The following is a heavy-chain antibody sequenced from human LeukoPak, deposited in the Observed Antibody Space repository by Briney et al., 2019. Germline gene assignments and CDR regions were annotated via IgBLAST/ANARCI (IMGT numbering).Heavy chain of an antibody. V-gene: IGHV4-59*01. Sequence: SETLSLTCSVSGGSISSDSWSWIRQPPGKGLEWIGYIYNSGSTNYNPSLKSRVTISVDTSKNQFSLKLSSVTAADTAVYYCARDSQAGVNFDYWGQGTLVTVSS. D-gene: IGHD3-10*01. CDR3: ARDSQAGVNFDY. CDR1: GGSISSDS. CDR2: IYNSGST. J-gene: IGHJ4*02.